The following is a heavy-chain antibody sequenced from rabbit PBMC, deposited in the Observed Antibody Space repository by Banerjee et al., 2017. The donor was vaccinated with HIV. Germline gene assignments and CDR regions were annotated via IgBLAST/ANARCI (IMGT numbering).Heavy chain of an antibody. D-gene: IGHD7-1*01. CDR2: IGGGGNTK. CDR1: GFSFSRSYW. V-gene: IGHV1S45*01. J-gene: IGHJ4*01. CDR3: ARGYYSGDYAGYSRAITYFNL. Sequence: QEQLEESGGDLVKPEGSLTLTCTASGFSFSRSYWPCWVHQAPGKGLEWIGCIGGGGNTKYYASWATGRFTISKTASTTMTLQMTSLTAADTATYFCARGYYSGDYAGYSRAITYFNLWGQGTLVTVS.